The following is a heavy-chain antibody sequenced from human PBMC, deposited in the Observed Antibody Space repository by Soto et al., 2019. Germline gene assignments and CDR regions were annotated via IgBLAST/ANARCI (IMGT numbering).Heavy chain of an antibody. V-gene: IGHV1-69*13. J-gene: IGHJ4*02. CDR2: IIPIFGTA. CDR3: ARRGRAAAADFDY. CDR1: GGTFSSYA. Sequence: SVKVSCKASGGTFSSYAISWVRQAPGQGLEWMGGIIPIFGTANYAQKFQGRVTITADESTSTAYMELSSLRSEDTAVYYCARRGRAAAADFDYWGPGTLVTVSS. D-gene: IGHD2-15*01.